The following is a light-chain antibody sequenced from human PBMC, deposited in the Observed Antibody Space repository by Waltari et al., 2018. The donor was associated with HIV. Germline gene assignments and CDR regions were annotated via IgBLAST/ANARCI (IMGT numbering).Light chain of an antibody. V-gene: IGKV1-33*01. CDR3: QQYDNLPPGGFT. CDR1: QDISNY. CDR2: DAS. Sequence: DIQMTQSPSSLSASVGDSVTLTCQASQDISNYLNWYQQKPGKAPKLLIYDASNLETGVPSRFSGSGSGTDFSFTISSLQPEDIATYYCQQYDNLPPGGFTFGPGTKVDIK. J-gene: IGKJ3*01.